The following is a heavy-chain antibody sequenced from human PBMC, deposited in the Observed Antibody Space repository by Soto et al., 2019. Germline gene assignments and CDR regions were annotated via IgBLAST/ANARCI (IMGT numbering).Heavy chain of an antibody. D-gene: IGHD3-10*01. CDR2: IYYSCST. J-gene: IGHJ6*02. V-gene: IGHV4-61*08. Sequence: SETLSLTCTVSGGSVSSCDYFWSWLRQSPGKRLEGIAYIYYSCSTNYNPSLKSRATISVETSKSQVSLTLTSVTPAAAALYYCARAPTYHSYGFDVWGQGTAVTVSS. CDR1: GGSVSSCDYF. CDR3: ARAPTYHSYGFDV.